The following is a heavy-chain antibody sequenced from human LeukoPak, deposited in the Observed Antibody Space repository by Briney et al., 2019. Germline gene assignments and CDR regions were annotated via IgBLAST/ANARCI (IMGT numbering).Heavy chain of an antibody. Sequence: GGSLRLSCVTSGFTFSTCAMSWVRQAPGKGREWVSSISSSSSYIYYADSVKGRFTISRDNAKNSLYLQMNSLRAEDTAVYYCARAVYDSSGYYYGQYYFDYWGQGTLVTVSS. CDR3: ARAVYDSSGYYYGQYYFDY. CDR2: ISSSSSYI. D-gene: IGHD3-22*01. CDR1: GFTFSTCA. V-gene: IGHV3-21*01. J-gene: IGHJ4*02.